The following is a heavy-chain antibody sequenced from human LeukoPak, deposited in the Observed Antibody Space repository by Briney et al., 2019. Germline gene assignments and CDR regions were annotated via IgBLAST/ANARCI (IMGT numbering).Heavy chain of an antibody. V-gene: IGHV4-34*01. Sequence: SETLSLTCAVYGGSFSGYYWSWIRQPPGKGLEWIGEINHSGSTNYNPSLKSRVTISVDTSKNQFSLKLSSVTAADTAVYYSARGTRHKGYCSSTSCKRNWFDPWGQGTLVTVSS. CDR1: GGSFSGYY. J-gene: IGHJ5*02. CDR2: INHSGST. CDR3: ARGTRHKGYCSSTSCKRNWFDP. D-gene: IGHD2-2*01.